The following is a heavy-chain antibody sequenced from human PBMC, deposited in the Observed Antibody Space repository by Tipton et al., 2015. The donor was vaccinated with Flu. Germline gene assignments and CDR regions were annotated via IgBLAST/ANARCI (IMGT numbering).Heavy chain of an antibody. V-gene: IGHV3-21*01. D-gene: IGHD3-10*01. J-gene: IGHJ4*02. CDR1: GFTFSSYS. CDR3: ARGPRGSGSYAGYFDY. CDR2: ISSSSSYI. Sequence: SLRLSCAASGFTFSSYSMNWVRQAPGKGLEWVSSISSSSSYIYYADSVKGRFTISRDNAKNSLYLQMNSLRAEDTAVYYCARGPRGSGSYAGYFDYWGQGTLVTVSS.